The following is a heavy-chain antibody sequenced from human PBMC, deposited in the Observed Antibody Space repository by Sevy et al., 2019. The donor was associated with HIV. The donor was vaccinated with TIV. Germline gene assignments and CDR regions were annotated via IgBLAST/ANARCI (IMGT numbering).Heavy chain of an antibody. CDR3: ALSRVVAYCSGDCYSDAFDI. Sequence: GGSLRLSCAASGFTFSSYSMNWVRQAPGKGLEWVSYISSSSSTIYYADSVKGRFTMSRDNAKNSLYLQRNSLRDEDTAVYYCALSRVVAYCSGDCYSDAFDIWGQGTMVNV. V-gene: IGHV3-48*02. CDR1: GFTFSSYS. J-gene: IGHJ3*02. CDR2: ISSSSSTI. D-gene: IGHD2-21*02.